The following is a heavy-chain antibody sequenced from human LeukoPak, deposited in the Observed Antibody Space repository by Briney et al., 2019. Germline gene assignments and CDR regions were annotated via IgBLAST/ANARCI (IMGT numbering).Heavy chain of an antibody. Sequence: SETLSLTCAVYGGSFSGYFWGWVRQPPGKGLEWIGTIYYSGSTYYNPSLKSRVTISVDTSKNQFSLKLSSVTAADTAVYYCARHGDNSSGYYYPFDYWGQGTLVTVSS. V-gene: IGHV4-39*01. J-gene: IGHJ4*02. CDR3: ARHGDNSSGYYYPFDY. CDR1: GGSFSGYF. D-gene: IGHD3-22*01. CDR2: IYYSGST.